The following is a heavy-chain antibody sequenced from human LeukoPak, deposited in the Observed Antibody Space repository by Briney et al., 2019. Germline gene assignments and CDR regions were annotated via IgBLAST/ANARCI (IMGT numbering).Heavy chain of an antibody. CDR2: ISYDGSNK. Sequence: PGRSLRLSCAASGFTFSSYAMHWVRQAPGKGLEWVAVISYDGSNKYYADSVKGRFTISRDNSKNTLYLQMNSLRAEDTAVYYCARGRGPYCSGGSCVAFDIWGQGTMVTVSS. CDR3: ARGRGPYCSGGSCVAFDI. V-gene: IGHV3-30-3*01. J-gene: IGHJ3*02. D-gene: IGHD2-15*01. CDR1: GFTFSSYA.